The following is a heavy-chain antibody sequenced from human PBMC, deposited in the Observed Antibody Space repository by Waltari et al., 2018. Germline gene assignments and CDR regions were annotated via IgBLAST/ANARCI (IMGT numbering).Heavy chain of an antibody. V-gene: IGHV4-59*08. Sequence: QVQLQESGPGLVKPSETLSLTCTVSGGSITSNSWTWIRQPPGKGLEWIGYSYYPGSTNYNPSLKSRVTISLDTSKNQFSLKLSSVTAADTAVYYCASYYGSRDDAFDIWGQGTMVTVSS. D-gene: IGHD3-10*01. J-gene: IGHJ3*02. CDR1: GGSITSNS. CDR3: ASYYGSRDDAFDI. CDR2: SYYPGST.